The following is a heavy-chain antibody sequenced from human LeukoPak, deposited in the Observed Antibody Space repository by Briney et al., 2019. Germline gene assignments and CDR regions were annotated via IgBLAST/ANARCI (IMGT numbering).Heavy chain of an antibody. V-gene: IGHV3-48*03. D-gene: IGHD1-26*01. CDR2: TSSSGSTI. J-gene: IGHJ3*02. CDR3: AKEEGSGSYYRGAFDI. CDR1: GFTFSSYE. Sequence: GGSLRLSCAASGFTFSSYEMNWVRQAPGKGLEWISDTSSSGSTINYADSVKGRFTISRDNSKNTLYLQMNSLRAEDTAVYYCAKEEGSGSYYRGAFDIWGQGTMVTVSS.